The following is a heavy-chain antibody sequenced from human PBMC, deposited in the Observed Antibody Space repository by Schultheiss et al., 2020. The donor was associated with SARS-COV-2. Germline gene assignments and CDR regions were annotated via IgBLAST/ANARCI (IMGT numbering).Heavy chain of an antibody. CDR2: IYYSGST. D-gene: IGHD3-10*01. CDR1: GGSISSSSYY. CDR3: ARDHGVRGGAFDP. Sequence: SETLSLTCTVSGGSISSSSYYWGWIRQPPGKGLEWIGYIYYSGSTNYNPSLKSRVTISVDTSKNQFSLKLSSVTAADTAVYYCARDHGVRGGAFDPWGQGTLVTVSS. J-gene: IGHJ5*02. V-gene: IGHV4-61*01.